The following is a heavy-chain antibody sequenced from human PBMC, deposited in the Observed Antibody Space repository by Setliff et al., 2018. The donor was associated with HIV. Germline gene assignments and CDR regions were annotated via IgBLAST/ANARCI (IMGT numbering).Heavy chain of an antibody. J-gene: IGHJ4*02. CDR2: ISGSVGST. CDR3: VKSSWNGFPSRFDS. CDR1: GYTVSNYA. V-gene: IGHV3-23*01. D-gene: IGHD3-3*01. Sequence: PGGSLRLSCAASGYTVSNYAMSWVRQAPGKGLEWVSGISGSVGSTYYADSVKGRFTISRDNSNNTLYLQMNSLRVEDSATYYCVKSSWNGFPSRFDSWGQGTLVTVSS.